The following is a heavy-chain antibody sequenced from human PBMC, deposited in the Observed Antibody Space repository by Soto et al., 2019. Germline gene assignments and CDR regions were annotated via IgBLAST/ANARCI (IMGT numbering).Heavy chain of an antibody. CDR1: GFTFSSYG. CDR2: ISYDGSNK. CDR3: AKEGPHDYSNYDPTYYFDY. Sequence: GGSLRLSCTASGFTFSSYGMHWVRQAPGKGLEWVAVISYDGSNKYYADSVKGRFTISRDNSKNTLYLQMNSLRAEDTAVYYCAKEGPHDYSNYDPTYYFDYWGQGTLVTVSS. J-gene: IGHJ4*02. V-gene: IGHV3-30*18. D-gene: IGHD4-4*01.